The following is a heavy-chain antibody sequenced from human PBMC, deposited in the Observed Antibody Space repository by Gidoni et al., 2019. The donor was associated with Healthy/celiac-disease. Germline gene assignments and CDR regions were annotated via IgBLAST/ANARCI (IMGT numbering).Heavy chain of an antibody. D-gene: IGHD6-6*01. CDR1: GGTFSSYA. J-gene: IGHJ4*02. CDR3: ARDLEEGIAARQRNPY. V-gene: IGHV1-69*01. CDR2: IIPIFGTA. Sequence: QVQLVQSGAEVKKPGSSVKVSCEASGGTFSSYAISWVRQAPGQGLEWMGGIIPIFGTANYAQKFQGRVTITADESTSTAYMELSSLRSEDTAVYYCARDLEEGIAARQRNPYWGQGTLVTVSS.